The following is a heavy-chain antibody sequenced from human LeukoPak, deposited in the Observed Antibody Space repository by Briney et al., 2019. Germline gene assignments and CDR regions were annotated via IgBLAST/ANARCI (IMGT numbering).Heavy chain of an antibody. CDR2: IYYSGIT. CDR3: ARDGNGDYDDAFDI. Sequence: PSETLSLTCTVSGGPIRSHYWSWIRQPPGKGLEWIGCIYYSGITNYNPSLKSRVTISVDTSKNQLSLKVRSVTTADTAVYYCARDGNGDYDDAFDIWGQGTMVTVYS. D-gene: IGHD4-17*01. J-gene: IGHJ3*02. V-gene: IGHV4-59*11. CDR1: GGPIRSHY.